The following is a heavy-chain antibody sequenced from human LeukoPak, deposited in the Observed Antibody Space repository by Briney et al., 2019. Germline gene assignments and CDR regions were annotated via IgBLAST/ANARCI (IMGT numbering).Heavy chain of an antibody. Sequence: PSETLSLTCNVSGGSISSYYWSWIRQTPGKGLEWIGYVYYSGSTTYNPSLESRVTISVDTSKTQFSLKLSSVTAADTAVYFCARHNAPYTTDWSGYYGMDVWGQGTTATVSS. CDR2: VYYSGST. V-gene: IGHV4-59*08. CDR3: ARHNAPYTTDWSGYYGMDV. J-gene: IGHJ6*02. CDR1: GGSISSYY. D-gene: IGHD3-9*01.